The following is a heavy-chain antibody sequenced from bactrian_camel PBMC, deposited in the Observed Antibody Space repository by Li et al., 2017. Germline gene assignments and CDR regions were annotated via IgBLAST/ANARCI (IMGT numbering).Heavy chain of an antibody. Sequence: DVQLVESGGGSVQAGGSLTLSCTASEYLRRSAYMGWFRKAPGKEREGVAVIYTGGGNTYYSDSVKDRFTISRDNAKNTVSLQMNDLKPEDTAMYYCAASRLGSTINWRHERRWGYWGQGTQVTVS. V-gene: IGHV3S40*01. CDR3: AASRLGSTINWRHERRWGY. CDR1: EYLRRSAY. J-gene: IGHJ4*01. D-gene: IGHD4*01. CDR2: IYTGGGNT.